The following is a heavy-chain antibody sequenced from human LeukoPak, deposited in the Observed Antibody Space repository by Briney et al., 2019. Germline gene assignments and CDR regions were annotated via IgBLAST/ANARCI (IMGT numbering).Heavy chain of an antibody. CDR2: ISSSSSHI. J-gene: IGHJ6*04. CDR1: GFTFSSYS. D-gene: IGHD3-3*01. CDR3: ARDPVEGLFDGYYYGMDV. V-gene: IGHV3-21*01. Sequence: GGSLRLSCAVSGFTFSSYSMNWVRQAPGKGLEWVSCISSSSSHIYYADSVKGRFTISRDNAKNSLYLQMNSLRAEDTAVYYCARDPVEGLFDGYYYGMDVWGKGTTVTVS.